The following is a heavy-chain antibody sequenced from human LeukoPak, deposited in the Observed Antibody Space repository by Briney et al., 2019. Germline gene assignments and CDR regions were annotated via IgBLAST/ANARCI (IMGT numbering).Heavy chain of an antibody. D-gene: IGHD2-2*01. Sequence: SETLSLTCTVSGGSISGYYWSWIRQPPGTGLEWIGYIYYSGSTNYNPSLKSRVTISVDTSKNQFSLKLSSVTAADTAVYYCARAMGGIGGPYCSSTSCHLAAFDIWGQGTMVTVSS. CDR1: GGSISGYY. CDR2: IYYSGST. CDR3: ARAMGGIGGPYCSSTSCHLAAFDI. V-gene: IGHV4-59*01. J-gene: IGHJ3*02.